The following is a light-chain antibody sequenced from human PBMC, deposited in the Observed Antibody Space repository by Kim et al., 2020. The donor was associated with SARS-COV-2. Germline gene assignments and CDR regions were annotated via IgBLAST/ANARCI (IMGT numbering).Light chain of an antibody. CDR3: CSYAGSSTFI. CDR1: SSDVGSYNL. V-gene: IGLV2-23*02. Sequence: QSALTQPASVSGSPGQSITISCTGTSSDVGSYNLVSWYQHHPGKAPKLMIYEVTKRPSGGSNRFSGSKSGNTASLTISGLQAEDEADYYCCSYAGSSTFIFGGGTKLTVL. CDR2: EVT. J-gene: IGLJ2*01.